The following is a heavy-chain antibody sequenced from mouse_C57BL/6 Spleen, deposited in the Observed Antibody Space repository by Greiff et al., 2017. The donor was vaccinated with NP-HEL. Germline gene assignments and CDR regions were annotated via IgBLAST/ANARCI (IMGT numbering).Heavy chain of an antibody. D-gene: IGHD2-1*01. J-gene: IGHJ4*01. CDR3: VRHRGNYDYAMDY. CDR1: GFSFNTYA. V-gene: IGHV10-1*01. Sequence: VQLQQSGGGLVQPKGSLKLSCAASGFSFNTYAMNWVRQAPGKGLEWVARIRSKSNNYATYYADSVKDRFTISRDDSESMLYLQMNNLKTEDTAMYYCVRHRGNYDYAMDYWGQGTSVTVSS. CDR2: IRSKSNNYAT.